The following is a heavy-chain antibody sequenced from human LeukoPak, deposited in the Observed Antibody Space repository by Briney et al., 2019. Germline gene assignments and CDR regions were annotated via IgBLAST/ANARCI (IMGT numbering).Heavy chain of an antibody. CDR3: AKSRQEYSSGWYSYFDY. CDR2: ISGSGGST. D-gene: IGHD6-19*01. Sequence: GGSLRLSCAASGFTFSSYAMSWVRQAPGKGLEWVSAISGSGGSTYYADSVKGRFTISRDNSKNTLYLQMNSLRAEDTAVYYCAKSRQEYSSGWYSYFDYWGQGTLVTVSS. CDR1: GFTFSSYA. V-gene: IGHV3-23*01. J-gene: IGHJ4*02.